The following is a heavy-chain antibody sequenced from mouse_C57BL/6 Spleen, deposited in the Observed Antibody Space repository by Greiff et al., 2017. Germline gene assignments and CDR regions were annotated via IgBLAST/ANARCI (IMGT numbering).Heavy chain of an antibody. V-gene: IGHV1-55*01. CDR1: GYTFTSYW. J-gene: IGHJ3*01. Sequence: QVQLKESGAELVKPGASVKMSCKASGYTFTSYWITWVKQRPGQGLEWIGDIYPGSGSTNYNEKFKSKATLTVDTSSSTAYMQLSSLTSEDSAVYYCARYTTVVATKEFAYWGQGTLVTVSA. CDR3: ARYTTVVATKEFAY. D-gene: IGHD1-1*01. CDR2: IYPGSGST.